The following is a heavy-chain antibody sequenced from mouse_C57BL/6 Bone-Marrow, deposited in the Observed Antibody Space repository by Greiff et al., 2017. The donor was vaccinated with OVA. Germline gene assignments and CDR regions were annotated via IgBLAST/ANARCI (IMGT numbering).Heavy chain of an antibody. J-gene: IGHJ3*01. CDR2: IDPENGDT. V-gene: IGHV14-4*01. CDR3: TTDSRGFAY. Sequence: EVQLVESGAELVRPGASVKLSCTASGFNIKDDYMHWVKQRPEQGLEWIGWIDPENGDTEYASKFQGKATITADTSSNTAYLQLSSLTSEDTAVYYCTTDSRGFAYWGQGTLVTVSA. D-gene: IGHD3-2*01. CDR1: GFNIKDDY.